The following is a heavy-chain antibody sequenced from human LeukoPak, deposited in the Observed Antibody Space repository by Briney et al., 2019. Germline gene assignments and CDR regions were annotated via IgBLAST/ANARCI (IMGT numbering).Heavy chain of an antibody. CDR2: INPSGGST. V-gene: IGHV1-46*01. CDR3: ARERMTTVPTHDAFDI. D-gene: IGHD4-17*01. Sequence: ASVKVSCKASGYTFTSYYMHWVRQAPGQGLEWMGIINPSGGSTSYAQKFQGRVTMTRDTSTSTVYMELSSLRSEDTAVYYCARERMTTVPTHDAFDIWGQGTMVTVSS. CDR1: GYTFTSYY. J-gene: IGHJ3*02.